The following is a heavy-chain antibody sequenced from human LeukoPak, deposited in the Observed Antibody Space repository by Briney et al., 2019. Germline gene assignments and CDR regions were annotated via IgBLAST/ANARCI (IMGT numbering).Heavy chain of an antibody. CDR2: ISAYNGNT. CDR1: GYTFTSYG. CDR3: ARVDRFGELLRRQLWFDP. D-gene: IGHD3-10*01. V-gene: IGHV1-18*01. J-gene: IGHJ5*02. Sequence: ASVKVSCKASGYTFTSYGISWVRQAPGQGLEWMGWISAYNGNTNYAQKLQGRVTMTTDTSTSTAYMELRSLRSDDTAVYYCARVDRFGELLRRQLWFDPWGQGTLVTVSS.